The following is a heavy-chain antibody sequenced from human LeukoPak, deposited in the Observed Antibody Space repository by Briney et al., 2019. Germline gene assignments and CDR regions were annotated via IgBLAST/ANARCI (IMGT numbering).Heavy chain of an antibody. J-gene: IGHJ6*03. CDR1: GFTLSSYS. CDR3: ARRGGYYYYYMDV. CDR2: ISSGSSYI. V-gene: IGHV3-21*01. Sequence: GGSLRLSRAASGFTLSSYSINWVGQAPGKGLGWVSSISSGSSYIYYADSVKGRFTISRDNAKNSLYLQMNSLRAEDTAVYYCARRGGYYYYYMDVWGKGTTVTISS. D-gene: IGHD3-16*01.